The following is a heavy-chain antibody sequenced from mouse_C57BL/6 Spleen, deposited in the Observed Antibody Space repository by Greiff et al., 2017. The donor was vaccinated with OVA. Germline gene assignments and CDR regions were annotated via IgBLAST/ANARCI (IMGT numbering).Heavy chain of an antibody. V-gene: IGHV5-6*01. CDR2: ISSGGSYT. CDR3: ERHEGYFDY. J-gene: IGHJ2*01. CDR1: GFTFSSYG. Sequence: EVMLVESGGDLVKPGGSLKLSCAASGFTFSSYGMSWVRQTPDKRLEWVATISSGGSYTYYPDSVKGRFTISRDNAKNTLYLQMSSLKSEDTAMYYCERHEGYFDYWGQGTTLTVSS.